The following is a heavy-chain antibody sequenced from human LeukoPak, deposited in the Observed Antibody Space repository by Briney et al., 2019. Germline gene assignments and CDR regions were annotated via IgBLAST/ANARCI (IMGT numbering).Heavy chain of an antibody. D-gene: IGHD3-3*01. CDR2: IYYSGST. V-gene: IGHV4-39*07. Sequence: PSETLSLTCTVSGGSISRSSYSWGWIRQPPGKGLEWIGSIYYSGSTYYNPSLKSRVTISVDTSKNQFSLKLSSVTAADTAVYYCAREEFLEWLLETTNWFDPWGQGTLVTVSS. CDR1: GGSISRSSYS. CDR3: AREEFLEWLLETTNWFDP. J-gene: IGHJ5*02.